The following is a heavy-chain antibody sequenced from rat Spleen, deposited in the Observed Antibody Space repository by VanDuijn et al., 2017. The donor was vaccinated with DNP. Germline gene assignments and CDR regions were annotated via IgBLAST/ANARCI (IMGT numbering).Heavy chain of an antibody. CDR2: ISSGGTT. J-gene: IGHJ2*01. CDR3: SRDNYGFNFDY. Sequence: QVQLKESGPGLVQPSQTLSLICTVSGFSLSDYGVCWVRQPPGKGLEWIAAISSGGTTYYNSGLKSRLSISRDTSKSQVFLEINSLKSEDTAIYFCSRDNYGFNFDYWGQGFFVTVSS. D-gene: IGHD1-11*01. V-gene: IGHV2S12*01. CDR1: GFSLSDYG.